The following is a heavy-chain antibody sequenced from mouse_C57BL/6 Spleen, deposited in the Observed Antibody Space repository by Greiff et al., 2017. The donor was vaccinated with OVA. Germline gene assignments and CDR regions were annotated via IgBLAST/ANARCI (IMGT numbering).Heavy chain of an antibody. V-gene: IGHV14-4*01. D-gene: IGHD2-4*01. J-gene: IGHJ4*01. CDR1: GFNIKDDY. Sequence: VQLQQSGAELVRPGASVKLSCTASGFNIKDDYMHWVKQRPEQGLAWIGWIDPENGDTEYASKFQGKATITADTSSNIAYLQLSSLTSEDTAVYYCTKGLRRRYAMDYWGQGTSVTVSS. CDR2: IDPENGDT. CDR3: TKGLRRRYAMDY.